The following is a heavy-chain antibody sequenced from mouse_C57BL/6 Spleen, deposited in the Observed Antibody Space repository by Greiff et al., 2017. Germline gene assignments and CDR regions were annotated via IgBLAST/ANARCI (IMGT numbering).Heavy chain of an antibody. D-gene: IGHD1-1*01. CDR1: GFTFSDYY. Sequence: EVQLVESEGGLVQPGCSMKLSCTASGFTFSDYYMAWVRQVPEKGLEWVANINYDGSSTYYLDSLKSRFIISRDNAKNILYLQMSSLKSEDTATYYCARVYYYGSSYWYFDVWGTGTTVTVSS. J-gene: IGHJ1*03. CDR3: ARVYYYGSSYWYFDV. CDR2: INYDGSST. V-gene: IGHV5-16*01.